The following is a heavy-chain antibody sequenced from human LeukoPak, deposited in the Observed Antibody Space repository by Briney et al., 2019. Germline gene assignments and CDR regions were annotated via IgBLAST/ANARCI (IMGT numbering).Heavy chain of an antibody. V-gene: IGHV1-69*01. J-gene: IGHJ5*02. CDR1: GGTFSSYA. D-gene: IGHD3-22*01. Sequence: SVKVSCKASGGTFSSYAISWVRQAPGQGLEWMGGIIPIFGTANYAQKFQGRVMITADESTSTAYMELSSLRSEDTAVYYCARAGDSSGYYFNWFDPWGQGTLVTVSS. CDR2: IIPIFGTA. CDR3: ARAGDSSGYYFNWFDP.